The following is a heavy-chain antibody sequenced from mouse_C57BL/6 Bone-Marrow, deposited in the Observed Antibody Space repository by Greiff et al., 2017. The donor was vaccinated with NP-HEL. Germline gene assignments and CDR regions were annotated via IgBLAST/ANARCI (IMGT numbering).Heavy chain of an antibody. CDR1: GFNIKDYY. CDR3: RTSRNCYWYFDV. V-gene: IGHV14-4*01. D-gene: IGHD2-1*01. J-gene: IGHJ1*03. CDR2: IDPENGDT. Sequence: EVQLQQSGAELVRPGASVKLSCTASGFNIKDYYMHWVKQRPEQGLEWIGCIDPENGDTEYASKFQGKATITADTSSNTAYLQLSSLTSEDTAVYYGRTSRNCYWYFDVWGTGTTVTVSS.